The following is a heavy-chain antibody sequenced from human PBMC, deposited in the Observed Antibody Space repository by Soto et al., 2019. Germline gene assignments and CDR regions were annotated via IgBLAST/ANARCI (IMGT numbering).Heavy chain of an antibody. J-gene: IGHJ6*02. CDR2: IIPIFGTA. D-gene: IGHD6-19*01. CDR3: ARDRIAVAGITRYYYYGMDV. V-gene: IGHV1-69*13. CDR1: GGTFSSYA. Sequence: SVKVSCKASGGTFSSYAISWVRQAPGQGLEWMGGIIPIFGTANYAQKFQGRVTITADESTSTAYMELSSLRSEDTAVYYCARDRIAVAGITRYYYYGMDVCXQGTTVTVSS.